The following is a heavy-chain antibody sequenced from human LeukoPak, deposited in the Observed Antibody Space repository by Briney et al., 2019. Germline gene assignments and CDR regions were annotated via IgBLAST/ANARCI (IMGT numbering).Heavy chain of an antibody. J-gene: IGHJ5*02. CDR1: GGSISSYY. D-gene: IGHD3-9*01. Sequence: PSETLSLTCTVSGGSISSYYWSWIRQPPGKGLEWIGYIYYSGSTNYNPSLKSRVTISVDTSKNQFSLKLSSVTAADTAVYYCARQNYDILTGYYSVWFDPWGQGTLVTVSS. CDR2: IYYSGST. CDR3: ARQNYDILTGYYSVWFDP. V-gene: IGHV4-59*08.